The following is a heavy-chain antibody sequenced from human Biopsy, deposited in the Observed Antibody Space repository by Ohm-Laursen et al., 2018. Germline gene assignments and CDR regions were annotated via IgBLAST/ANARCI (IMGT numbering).Heavy chain of an antibody. CDR1: GFTLSNYG. J-gene: IGHJ4*02. D-gene: IGHD1-26*01. V-gene: IGHV3-30*18. CDR2: VSSDGKNK. Sequence: SSLRLSCAASGFTLSNYGMHWVRQAPGRGLEWVAAVSSDGKNKHYADSEQGRFTISRDNSKNTVDLQMNSLRAEDTAVYYCAKGLYSGSYYYNSWGQGTLVTVSS. CDR3: AKGLYSGSYYYNS.